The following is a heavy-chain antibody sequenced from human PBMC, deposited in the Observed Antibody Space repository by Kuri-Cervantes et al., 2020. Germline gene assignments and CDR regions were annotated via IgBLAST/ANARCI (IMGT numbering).Heavy chain of an antibody. V-gene: IGHV1-2*02. CDR1: GYSFSDYY. D-gene: IGHD3-22*01. CDR3: ARGYRYYYDSSGYHDAFDI. CDR2: ISPKTGGT. J-gene: IGHJ3*02. Sequence: ASVKVSCKASGYSFSDYYVHWVRQAPGQGPEWMGWISPKTGGTNYAQKFQGRVTITRDTSINTVYMELSRLTSEDTAVYYCARGYRYYYDSSGYHDAFDIWGQGTMVTVSS.